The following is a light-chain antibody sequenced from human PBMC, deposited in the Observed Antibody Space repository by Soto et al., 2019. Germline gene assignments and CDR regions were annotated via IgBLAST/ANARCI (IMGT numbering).Light chain of an antibody. CDR1: PGISRW. CDR3: DHSNCTPYA. J-gene: IGKJ5*01. Sequence: DIQMTQSPSFVSASVGDRVPITCRASPGISRWLAWYQQRPEKAPQLLIYCASSLQSGVPSRFSGSGSATDFTLTISTLQPEDFAAYYGDHSNCTPYACGQGILLEIK. V-gene: IGKV1-12*01. CDR2: CAS.